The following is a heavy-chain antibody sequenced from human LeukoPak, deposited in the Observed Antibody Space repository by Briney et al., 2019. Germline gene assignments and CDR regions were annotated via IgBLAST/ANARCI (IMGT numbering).Heavy chain of an antibody. V-gene: IGHV1-2*02. CDR3: AVSVQAAAIPAFDN. CDR2: ISPSNGAT. CDR1: GSMFAGHY. Sequence: ASVKVSCKASGSMFAGHYRHWVRQAPGQGLEWMGWISPSNGATKYAQNFQGRVTMTRDTSISTAYMELSDLRSDDTAVYYCAVSVQAAAIPAFDNWGQGTLVTVSS. J-gene: IGHJ4*02. D-gene: IGHD6-25*01.